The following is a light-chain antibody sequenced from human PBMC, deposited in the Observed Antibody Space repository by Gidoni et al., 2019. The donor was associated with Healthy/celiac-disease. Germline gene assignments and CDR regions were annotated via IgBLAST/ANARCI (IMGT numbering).Light chain of an antibody. CDR2: GNN. CDR3: QSYDSSLSGSGV. V-gene: IGLV1-40*01. J-gene: IGLJ2*01. CDR1: SSNSGAGYD. Sequence: QSVLTQPPSVSGAPGPRVTISCTGRSSNSGAGYDVHWYQQLPGTAPKLLIYGNNNRPSGVPDRFSGSKSGTSASLAITGLQAEDEADYYCQSYDSSLSGSGVFGGGTKLTVL.